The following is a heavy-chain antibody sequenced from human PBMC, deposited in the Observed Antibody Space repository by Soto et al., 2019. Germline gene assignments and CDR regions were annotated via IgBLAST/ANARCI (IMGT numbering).Heavy chain of an antibody. D-gene: IGHD2-2*01. CDR3: ARSKEPYCSSTSCYWFDP. CDR2: ISSSSSYI. Sequence: GESLKISCAASGFTFSSYSMNWVRQAPGKGLEWVSSISSSSSYIYYADSVKGRFTISRDNAKNSLYLQMNSLRAEDTAVYYCARSKEPYCSSTSCYWFDPWGQGTLVTVSS. J-gene: IGHJ5*02. V-gene: IGHV3-21*01. CDR1: GFTFSSYS.